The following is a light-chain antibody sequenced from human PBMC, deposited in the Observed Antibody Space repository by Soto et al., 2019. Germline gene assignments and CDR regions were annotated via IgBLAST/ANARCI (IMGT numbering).Light chain of an antibody. J-gene: IGLJ1*01. V-gene: IGLV2-14*01. CDR3: SSYTSSSTL. Sequence: QSALTQPASVSGSAGQSITLSCTGTSSDDGGYNYVSWYQQHPGKAPKLMIYEVSNRPSGVSNRFSGSKSGNTASLTISGLQAEDEADYYCSSYTSSSTLFGTGTKLTVL. CDR2: EVS. CDR1: SSDDGGYNY.